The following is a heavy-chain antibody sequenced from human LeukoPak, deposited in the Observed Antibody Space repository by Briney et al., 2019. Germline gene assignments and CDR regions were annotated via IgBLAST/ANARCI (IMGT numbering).Heavy chain of an antibody. CDR2: MNHSGST. Sequence: KPSETLSLTCVVYGGSFSGHYWSWIRQPPGKGLEWIGEMNHSGSTNYNPSLKSRVTISVDTSKNQFSLKLSSVTAADTAVYYCARGHTYYDFLTGYYSFAYFQHWGQATLVTVSS. D-gene: IGHD3-9*01. J-gene: IGHJ1*01. CDR1: GGSFSGHY. CDR3: ARGHTYYDFLTGYYSFAYFQH. V-gene: IGHV4-34*01.